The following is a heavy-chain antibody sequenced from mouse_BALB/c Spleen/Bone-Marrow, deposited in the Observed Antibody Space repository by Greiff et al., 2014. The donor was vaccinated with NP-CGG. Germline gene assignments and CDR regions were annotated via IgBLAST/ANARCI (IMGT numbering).Heavy chain of an antibody. CDR3: ARDMGGLLFDY. D-gene: IGHD2-3*01. CDR2: IRNKAYSYTT. V-gene: IGHV7-3*02. J-gene: IGHJ2*01. Sequence: EVKVVESGGGLVQPGGSLRLSCATSGFTFTDYYVNWVRQPPGKALEWLGFIRNKAYSYTTEYSASVKGRFTISRDNSQSILYLQMNTLRAEDSATYYCARDMGGLLFDYWGQGTTLTVSS. CDR1: GFTFTDYY.